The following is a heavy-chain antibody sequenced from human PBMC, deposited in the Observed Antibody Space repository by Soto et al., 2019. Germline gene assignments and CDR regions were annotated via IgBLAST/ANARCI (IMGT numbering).Heavy chain of an antibody. Sequence: GVSLRLSWAASGFTFSSYAMHWVRQAPGKGLEWVAVISYDGSNKYYADSVKGRFTISRDNSKNTLYLQMNSLRAEDTAVYYCASSNFDWLPPYYCYGMNIWGKGPTVTVSS. CDR1: GFTFSSYA. J-gene: IGHJ6*04. CDR2: ISYDGSNK. D-gene: IGHD3-9*01. V-gene: IGHV3-30-3*01. CDR3: ASSNFDWLPPYYCYGMNI.